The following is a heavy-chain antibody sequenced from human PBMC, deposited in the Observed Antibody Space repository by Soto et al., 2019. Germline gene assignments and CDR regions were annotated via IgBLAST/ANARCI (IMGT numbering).Heavy chain of an antibody. V-gene: IGHV3-30*03. D-gene: IGHD1-26*01. CDR3: ATEFGVGSSCDY. CDR2: ISYDGSSK. J-gene: IGHJ4*02. Sequence: QVQLVESGGGVVQPGRSLRLSCAASGFTFSSYGRHWVRQAPGKGLEWVAVISYDGSSKYYADSVKGRFTISRDNSKNARYLQMNILRAEDTAVYYCATEFGVGSSCDYWGQGTLVTVSS. CDR1: GFTFSSYG.